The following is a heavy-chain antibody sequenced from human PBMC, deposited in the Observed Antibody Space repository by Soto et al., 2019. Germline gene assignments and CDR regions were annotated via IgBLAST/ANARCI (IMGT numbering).Heavy chain of an antibody. CDR1: GGSISSYY. J-gene: IGHJ4*02. CDR3: ERFYGDCFDY. D-gene: IGHD4-17*01. V-gene: IGHV4-59*08. Sequence: PSETLSLTCTVSGGSISSYYWSWIRQPPGKGLEWIGYIYYSGSTNYNPSLKSRVTISVDTSKNQFSLKLSSVTAADTAVYYCERFYGDCFDYWGQGTLVTVSS. CDR2: IYYSGST.